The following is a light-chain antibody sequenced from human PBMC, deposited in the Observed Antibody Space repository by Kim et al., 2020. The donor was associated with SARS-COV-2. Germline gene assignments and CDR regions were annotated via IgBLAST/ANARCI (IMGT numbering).Light chain of an antibody. CDR1: KLGDKY. J-gene: IGLJ2*01. CDR3: QTWDSSTAI. Sequence: VSPGQTAIITCSGDKLGDKYAFWYQQKPGQSPMVVIYQDAKRPSGIPERFSGSSSGNTATLTISGTQPMDEADYYCQTWDSSTAIFGGGTKVTVL. V-gene: IGLV3-1*01. CDR2: QDA.